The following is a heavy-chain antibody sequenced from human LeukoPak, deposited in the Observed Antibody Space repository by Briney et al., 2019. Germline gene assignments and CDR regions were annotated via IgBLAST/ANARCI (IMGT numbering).Heavy chain of an antibody. CDR1: GGSISSGGYY. CDR3: ARVRINDYSNSYYFDY. V-gene: IGHV4-30-4*01. CDR2: IYYSGST. D-gene: IGHD4-11*01. J-gene: IGHJ4*02. Sequence: PSETLSLTCTVSGGSISSGGYYWSWIRQPPGKGLEWIGYIYYSGSTYYNPSLKSRVTISVDTSKNQFSLKLSSVTAADTAVYYCARVRINDYSNSYYFDYWGQGTLVTVSS.